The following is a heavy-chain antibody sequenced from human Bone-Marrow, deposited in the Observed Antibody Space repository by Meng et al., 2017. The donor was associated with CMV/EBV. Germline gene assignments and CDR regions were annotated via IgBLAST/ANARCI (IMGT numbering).Heavy chain of an antibody. J-gene: IGHJ6*02. V-gene: IGHV3-53*01. Sequence: GESLKISCAASGFTVSSNYMSWVRQAPGKGLEWVSVIYSGGSTYYADSVKGRFTISRDNSKNTLYLQMNSLRAEDTAVYYCAREIRGLARGYYYYGMDVWGQGTTVTVSS. CDR1: GFTVSSNY. CDR2: IYSGGST. D-gene: IGHD3-16*01. CDR3: AREIRGLARGYYYYGMDV.